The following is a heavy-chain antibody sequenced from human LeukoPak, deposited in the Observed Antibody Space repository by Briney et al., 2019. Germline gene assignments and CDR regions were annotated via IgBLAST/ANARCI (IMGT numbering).Heavy chain of an antibody. CDR2: ISYDGSNK. J-gene: IGHJ4*02. V-gene: IGHV3-30-3*01. D-gene: IGHD1-26*01. CDR1: GFTFSSYA. CDR3: ARDLSERYSTDY. Sequence: GRSLRLSCAASGFTFSSYAMHWVRQAPGKGLEWVAVISYDGSNKYYADSVKGRFTISRDNSKNTLYLQMNSLRAEDTAVYYCARDLSERYSTDYWGQGTLVTVSS.